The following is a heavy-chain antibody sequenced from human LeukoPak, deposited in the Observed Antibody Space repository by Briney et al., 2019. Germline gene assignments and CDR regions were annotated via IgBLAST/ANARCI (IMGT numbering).Heavy chain of an antibody. J-gene: IGHJ4*02. V-gene: IGHV3-64*01. CDR2: ISSNGGST. CDR3: TRYSYGYGAVDY. D-gene: IGHD5-18*01. CDR1: GFTFSSYA. Sequence: GGSLRLSCAASGFTFSSYAMHWVRQAPGKGLEYVSAISSNGGSTYYANSVKGRFTISRDNSKNTLYLQMGSLRAEDMAVYYCTRYSYGYGAVDYWGQGTLVTVSS.